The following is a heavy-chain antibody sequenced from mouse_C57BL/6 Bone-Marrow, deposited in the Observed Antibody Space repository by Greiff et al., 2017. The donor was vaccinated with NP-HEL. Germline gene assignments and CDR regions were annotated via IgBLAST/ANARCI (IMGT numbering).Heavy chain of an antibody. J-gene: IGHJ1*03. CDR1: GYTFTSYG. Sequence: QVQLQQSGAELARPGASVKLSCKASGYTFTSYGISWVKQRTGQGLEWIGEIYPRSGNTYYNEKFKGKATLTADKSSSTAYMELRSLTSEDSAVYFCARRYDYDGYWYFDVWGTGTTVTVSS. CDR3: ARRYDYDGYWYFDV. V-gene: IGHV1-81*01. CDR2: IYPRSGNT. D-gene: IGHD2-4*01.